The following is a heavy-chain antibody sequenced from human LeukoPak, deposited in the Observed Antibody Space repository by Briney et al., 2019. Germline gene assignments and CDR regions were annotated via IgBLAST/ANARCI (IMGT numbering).Heavy chain of an antibody. J-gene: IGHJ4*02. CDR3: ARAYGDYFDY. D-gene: IGHD4-17*01. CDR1: GFTSSSYW. V-gene: IGHV3-7*01. CDR2: IKQDGSEK. Sequence: GGSLRLSCAASGFTSSSYWMSWVRQAPGKGLEWVAKIKQDGSEKYYVDSVKGRFTISRDNAKNSLYLQMNSLRAEDTAVYYCARAYGDYFDYWGQGTLVTVSS.